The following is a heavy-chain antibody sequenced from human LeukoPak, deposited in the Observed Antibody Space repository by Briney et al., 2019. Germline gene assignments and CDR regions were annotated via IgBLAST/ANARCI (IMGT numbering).Heavy chain of an antibody. CDR3: AMGKVEMATITGS. D-gene: IGHD5-24*01. J-gene: IGHJ4*02. V-gene: IGHV1-46*03. Sequence: ASVTVSCKASGYTFTSYYMHWVRQAPGQGLEWMGIINPSGGSTSYAQKFQGRVTMTRDMSTSTVYMELSSLRSEDTAVYYCAMGKVEMATITGSWGQGTLDTVSS. CDR2: INPSGGST. CDR1: GYTFTSYY.